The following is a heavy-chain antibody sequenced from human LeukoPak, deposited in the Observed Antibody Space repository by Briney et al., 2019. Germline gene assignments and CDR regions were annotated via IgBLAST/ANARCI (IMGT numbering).Heavy chain of an antibody. J-gene: IGHJ4*02. CDR1: GLTFIDAW. V-gene: IGHV3-15*01. CDR2: IKSKGDGGTT. CDR3: ARSITMVRGNFDY. D-gene: IGHD3-10*01. Sequence: GGSLRLSCAVSGLTFIDAWVSWVRQAPGRGLEWVGRIKSKGDGGTTDYAAPVKGRFTILRDDSKNTLYLQMNSLRAEDTSIYYCARSITMVRGNFDYWGQGTLVTVSS.